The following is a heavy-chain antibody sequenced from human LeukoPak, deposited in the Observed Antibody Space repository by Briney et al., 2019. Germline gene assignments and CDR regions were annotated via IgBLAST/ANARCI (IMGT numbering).Heavy chain of an antibody. Sequence: SETLSLTCAVYGGSFSGYYWSWIRQPPGKGLEWIGEINHSGSTNYNPSLKSRVTISVDTSKDQFSLKLSSVTAADTAVYYCATLPGGSRYSSGWAFDYWGQGTLVTVSS. V-gene: IGHV4-34*01. J-gene: IGHJ4*02. CDR1: GGSFSGYY. CDR3: ATLPGGSRYSSGWAFDY. D-gene: IGHD6-19*01. CDR2: INHSGST.